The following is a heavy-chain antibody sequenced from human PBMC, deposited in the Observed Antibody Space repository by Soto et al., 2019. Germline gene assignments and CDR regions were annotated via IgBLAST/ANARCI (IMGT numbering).Heavy chain of an antibody. CDR1: GFTFSSYA. V-gene: IGHV3-23*01. D-gene: IGHD3-3*01. CDR2: ISGSGGST. Sequence: PGGSLRLSCAASGFTFSSYAMSWVRQAPGKGLEWVSAISGSGGSTYYADSVKGRFTISRDNSKNTLYLQMNSLRAEDTAVYYCAKDKTIFGVVITPNFDYWGQGTLVTVSS. J-gene: IGHJ4*02. CDR3: AKDKTIFGVVITPNFDY.